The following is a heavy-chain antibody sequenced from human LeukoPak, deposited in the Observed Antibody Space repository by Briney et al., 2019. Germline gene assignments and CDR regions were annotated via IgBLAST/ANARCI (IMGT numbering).Heavy chain of an antibody. CDR1: GYTFTGYY. D-gene: IGHD6-19*01. V-gene: IGHV1-2*02. Sequence: ASVKVSCKASGYTFTGYYMHWVRPAPGQGLEWMGWIKPKSGGANYAQKFQGRVSMARDTSISTAYMELSRLRSDDTAVYYCARGRAVAGGDAFDIWGQGTMVTVSS. CDR2: IKPKSGGA. J-gene: IGHJ3*02. CDR3: ARGRAVAGGDAFDI.